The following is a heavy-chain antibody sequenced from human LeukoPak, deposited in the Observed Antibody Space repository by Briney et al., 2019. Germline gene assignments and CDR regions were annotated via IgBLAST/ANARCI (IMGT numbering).Heavy chain of an antibody. CDR3: ARLVWLGESPGSWFDS. D-gene: IGHD3-10*01. CDR2: IHYSGST. V-gene: IGHV4-59*11. CDR1: GGSITSHF. Sequence: SETLSLTCSVSGGSITSHFWSWIRQPPGKGLEWIGYIHYSGSTNYNPSLKSRVTISPDTSKNQLFLKLNSVTAADTAVYYCARLVWLGESPGSWFDSWGQGTLVAVSS. J-gene: IGHJ5*01.